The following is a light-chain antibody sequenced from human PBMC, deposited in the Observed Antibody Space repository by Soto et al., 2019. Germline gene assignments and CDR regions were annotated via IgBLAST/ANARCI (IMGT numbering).Light chain of an antibody. Sequence: DIQMTQSPSTLSASVGDRVTITCRASQSISRSLAWYQQKPGKAPSLLIYDASSLEGGVPSRFSGSGFGTEFTRTITSLQPADFATYYCQQYSNFLISFGPGTTVDFK. CDR1: QSISRS. V-gene: IGKV1-5*01. CDR3: QQYSNFLIS. CDR2: DAS. J-gene: IGKJ3*01.